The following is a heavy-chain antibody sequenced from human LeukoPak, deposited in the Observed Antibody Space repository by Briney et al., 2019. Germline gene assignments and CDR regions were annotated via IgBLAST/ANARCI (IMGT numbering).Heavy chain of an antibody. D-gene: IGHD2-21*02. CDR1: GGSISNDGYY. V-gene: IGHV4-31*03. Sequence: SQTLSLTCTVSGGSISNDGYYWSWIRQHPGKGLEWIGYIYYSGGTDYNPSLRSRVTISVDTSKNHFSLELTSVTAADTAVYFCANADYYMAFIVWGPGTMVAVSS. CDR3: ANADYYMAFIV. J-gene: IGHJ3*01. CDR2: IYYSGGT.